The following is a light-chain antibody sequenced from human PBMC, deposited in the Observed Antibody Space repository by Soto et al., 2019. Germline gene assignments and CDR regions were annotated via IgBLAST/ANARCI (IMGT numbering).Light chain of an antibody. V-gene: IGLV1-40*01. CDR2: GNS. J-gene: IGLJ1*01. Sequence: QSVLTQPPSVSGAPGQRVTISCTGSSSNIGAGYDVHWYQQVPGTAPKLLIYGNSNRPSGDPDRFSGSKSGTSASLAITGLQSEDEADYYCQSYDSSLSGADVFGTGTKLTVL. CDR3: QSYDSSLSGADV. CDR1: SSNIGAGYD.